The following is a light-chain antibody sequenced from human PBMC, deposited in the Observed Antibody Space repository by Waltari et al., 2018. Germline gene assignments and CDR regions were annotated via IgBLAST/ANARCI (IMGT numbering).Light chain of an antibody. V-gene: IGKV1-5*03. CDR3: QQYNTYRLT. Sequence: DIDMVQSPSTLSASVGDRVTITCRASQSISSWLAWYQQKPGKAPKVLIYKASSLKSGVPSRFSGSGSGTEFTLTISSLQPDDFATYFCQQYNTYRLTFGGGTKVEIK. J-gene: IGKJ4*01. CDR1: QSISSW. CDR2: KAS.